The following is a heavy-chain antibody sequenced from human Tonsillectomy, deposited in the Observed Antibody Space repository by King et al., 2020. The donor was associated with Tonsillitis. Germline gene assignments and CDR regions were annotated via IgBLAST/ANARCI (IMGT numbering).Heavy chain of an antibody. CDR3: ARGSDSGWEHLYYYYGMDV. Sequence: VQLVESGGGLVRPGGSLRLSCAASGFTFSGYTMNWVRQAPGKGLEWVSSISSGSSYIYYADSVKGRFTISRDNAKNSLYLQMNSLRAEDTAVYYCARGSDSGWEHLYYYYGMDVWGQGTTVTVSS. V-gene: IGHV3-21*01. CDR2: ISSGSSYI. D-gene: IGHD1-26*01. CDR1: GFTFSGYT. J-gene: IGHJ6*02.